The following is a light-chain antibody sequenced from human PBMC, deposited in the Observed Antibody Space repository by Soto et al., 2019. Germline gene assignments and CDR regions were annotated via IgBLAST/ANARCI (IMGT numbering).Light chain of an antibody. CDR2: DAS. Sequence: DIQMTQSPSSLSASVGDRVTITCRASQTISTYLNWYQQKPGKAPRLLIYDASSLLSGVPSRFSGSGSGTDFTLTIAXXXXXXXXTYYCQQSDSTPYTXXXGXXXEI. CDR3: QQSDSTPYT. J-gene: IGKJ2*01. CDR1: QTISTY. V-gene: IGKV1-39*01.